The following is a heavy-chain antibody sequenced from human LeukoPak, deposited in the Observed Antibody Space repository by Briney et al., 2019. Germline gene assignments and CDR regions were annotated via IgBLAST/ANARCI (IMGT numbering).Heavy chain of an antibody. CDR3: ARGGGDIVVVPAAENWFDP. CDR2: INPSGGST. D-gene: IGHD2-2*01. CDR1: GYTFTSYY. V-gene: IGHV1-46*01. Sequence: GASVKVSCKASGYTFTSYYMHWVRQAPGQGLEWMGIINPSGGSTSYAQKFQGRVTMTRDTSTSTVYMELSSLRSEDTAVYYCARGGGDIVVVPAAENWFDPWGQGTLVTVSS. J-gene: IGHJ5*02.